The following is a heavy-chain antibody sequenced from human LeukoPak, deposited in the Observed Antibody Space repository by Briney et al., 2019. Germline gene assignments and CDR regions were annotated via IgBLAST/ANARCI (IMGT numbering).Heavy chain of an antibody. CDR3: ARRTHDGRSHHYFDY. V-gene: IGHV4-39*01. Sequence: ASETLSLTCTVSGGSISSSSYYWGWIRQPPGKGLEWIGSIHYSGSTNYNPSLKSRVTISVDTSKNQFSLRVTSVTAADTAVYYCARRTHDGRSHHYFDYWGQGTLVTVSS. J-gene: IGHJ4*02. D-gene: IGHD2-15*01. CDR1: GGSISSSSYY. CDR2: IHYSGST.